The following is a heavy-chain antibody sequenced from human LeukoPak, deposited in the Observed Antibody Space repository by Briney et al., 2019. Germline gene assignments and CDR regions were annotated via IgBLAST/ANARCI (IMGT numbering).Heavy chain of an antibody. D-gene: IGHD3-22*01. CDR3: ARQRYYYDSSGYSRAFDY. J-gene: IGHJ4*02. CDR1: GGSFSGYY. CDR2: IYYSGST. V-gene: IGHV4-39*01. Sequence: SETLSLTCAVYGGSFSGYYWGWIRQPPGKGLEWIGSIYYSGSTYYNPSLKSRVTISVDTSKNQFSLKLSSVTAADTAVYYCARQRYYYDSSGYSRAFDYWGQGTLVTVSS.